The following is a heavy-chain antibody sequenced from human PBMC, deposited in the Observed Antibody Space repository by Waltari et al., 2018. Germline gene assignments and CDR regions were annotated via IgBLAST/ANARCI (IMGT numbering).Heavy chain of an antibody. CDR1: GGSISSHY. D-gene: IGHD3-3*01. Sequence: QVQLQESGPGLVKPSETLSLTCPVSGGSISSHYWSWIRQPPGKGLEWIGYIYYSGSTNYNPSLKSRVTISVDTSKNQFSLKLSSVTAADTAVYYCARVHYYDFWSGYAFDIWGQGTMVTVSS. CDR3: ARVHYYDFWSGYAFDI. V-gene: IGHV4-59*11. J-gene: IGHJ3*02. CDR2: IYYSGST.